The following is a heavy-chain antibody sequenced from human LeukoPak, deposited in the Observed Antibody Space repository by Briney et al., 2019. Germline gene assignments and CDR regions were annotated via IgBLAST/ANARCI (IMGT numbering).Heavy chain of an antibody. V-gene: IGHV1-2*02. CDR3: ARDRATMVRGSYYYYYYYMDV. CDR1: GYTFTGYY. Sequence: ASVKVSCKASGYTFTGYYMHWVRQAPGQGLEWMGWINPNSGGTNYAQKFQGRVTMTRDTSISTAYMELSRLRSDDTAVYYCARDRATMVRGSYYYYYYYMDVWGKGTTVTVSS. D-gene: IGHD3-10*01. J-gene: IGHJ6*03. CDR2: INPNSGGT.